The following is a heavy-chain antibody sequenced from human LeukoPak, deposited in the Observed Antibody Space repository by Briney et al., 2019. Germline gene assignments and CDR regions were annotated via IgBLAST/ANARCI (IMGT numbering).Heavy chain of an antibody. CDR2: ISGSGGIT. Sequence: PGGSLRLSCAASGFTFSSYAMSWVRQAPGKGLEWVSAISGSGGITYYADSVKGRFTISRDNAKNSLYLQMNSLRAEDTAVYYCARAAVDDYDILTGRKEVYYFDYWGQGTLVTVSS. CDR3: ARAAVDDYDILTGRKEVYYFDY. V-gene: IGHV3-23*01. J-gene: IGHJ4*02. D-gene: IGHD3-9*01. CDR1: GFTFSSYA.